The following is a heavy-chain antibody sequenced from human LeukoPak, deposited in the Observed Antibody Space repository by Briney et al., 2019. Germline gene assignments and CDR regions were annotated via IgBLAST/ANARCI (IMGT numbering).Heavy chain of an antibody. V-gene: IGHV5-51*01. CDR1: GYSFTSYW. Sequence: GESLKISCKGSGYSFTSYWIGWVRQMPGKGLEWMGIIYPGDSDTRYSPSFQGQVTISADKSISTAYLQWSSLKASDTAMYYCARLPNYYDSSGYFGNYYFDYWGQGTLVTVSS. CDR2: IYPGDSDT. CDR3: ARLPNYYDSSGYFGNYYFDY. J-gene: IGHJ4*02. D-gene: IGHD3-22*01.